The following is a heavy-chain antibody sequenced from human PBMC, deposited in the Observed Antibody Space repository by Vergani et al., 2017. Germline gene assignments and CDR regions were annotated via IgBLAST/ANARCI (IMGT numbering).Heavy chain of an antibody. J-gene: IGHJ3*02. D-gene: IGHD1-1*01. CDR3: ARSTTGHDAFDI. CDR2: ITPFNGNT. Sequence: QMQLVQSGAEVKKTGSSVKVSCKASGYTFTYRYLHWVRQAPGQALEWMGWITPFNGNTNYAQKFQDRVTITRDRSMSTAYMELSSLRSEDTAMYYCARSTTGHDAFDIWGQGRMVTVSS. CDR1: GYTFTYRY. V-gene: IGHV1-45*02.